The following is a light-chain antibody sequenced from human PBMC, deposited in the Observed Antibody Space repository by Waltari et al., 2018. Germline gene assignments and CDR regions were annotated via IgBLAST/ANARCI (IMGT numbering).Light chain of an antibody. CDR1: SSDVGGYNY. Sequence: QSALTQPASVSGSPGQSITISCTGTSSDVGGYNYVSWYQQQPGKAPKLMISDVSSRPSGVSNRCSGAKSGNTASLTISGLQAEDEADYYCSSYTSINTWVFGGGTKLTVL. CDR3: SSYTSINTWV. CDR2: DVS. V-gene: IGLV2-14*03. J-gene: IGLJ3*02.